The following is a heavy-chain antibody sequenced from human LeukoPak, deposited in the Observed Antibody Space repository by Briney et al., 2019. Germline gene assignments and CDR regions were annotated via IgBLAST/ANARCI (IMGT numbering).Heavy chain of an antibody. Sequence: SETLSLTCAVYGGSFSGYYWSWIRQPPGKGLEWIGEINHSGGTNYNPSLKSRVTISVDTSKNQFSLKLSSVTAADTAVYYCARAVLRYFDWLSRPSMDVWGQGTTVTVSS. CDR1: GGSFSGYY. CDR2: INHSGGT. D-gene: IGHD3-9*01. J-gene: IGHJ6*02. CDR3: ARAVLRYFDWLSRPSMDV. V-gene: IGHV4-34*01.